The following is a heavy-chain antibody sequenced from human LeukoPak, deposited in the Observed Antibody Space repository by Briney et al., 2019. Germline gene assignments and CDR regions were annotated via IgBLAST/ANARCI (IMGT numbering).Heavy chain of an antibody. CDR2: INEDGSST. V-gene: IGHV3-74*01. J-gene: IGHJ4*02. CDR1: GFTFSNYR. Sequence: GGSLRLSCAGSGFTFSNYRVHWVRQGPGKGLVWVSRINEDGSSTDYADFVKGRFTISRDNAKNTMYLQMNSLSAEDTAMYYCAGWMSGSRELWGQGALVTVS. CDR3: AGWMSGSREL. D-gene: IGHD1-26*01.